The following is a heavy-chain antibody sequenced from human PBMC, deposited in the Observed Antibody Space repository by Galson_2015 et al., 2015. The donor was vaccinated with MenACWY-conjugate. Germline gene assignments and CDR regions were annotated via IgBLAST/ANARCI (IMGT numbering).Heavy chain of an antibody. CDR3: ATEGPNKRINWQWLPLDY. CDR1: GFTFSTYW. V-gene: IGHV3-7*03. J-gene: IGHJ4*02. D-gene: IGHD6-19*01. Sequence: SLRLSCAASGFTFSTYWMSWVRQAPGKGLEWVANIKQDSSEKWYVDSVKGRFTISRDNAKNSLFLQMNNLRAEDTAIYYCATEGPNKRINWQWLPLDYWGQGTLVTVS. CDR2: IKQDSSEK.